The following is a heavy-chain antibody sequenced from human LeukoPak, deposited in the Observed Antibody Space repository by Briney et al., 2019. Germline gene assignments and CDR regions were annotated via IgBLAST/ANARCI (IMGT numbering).Heavy chain of an antibody. J-gene: IGHJ6*02. V-gene: IGHV3-7*03. Sequence: GGSLRLSCAASGFTFSSYWMSWVRQAPGKGLEWVANIKQDGSEKYYVDSVKGRFTISRDNAKNSLYLQMNSLRAEDTAVYYCAKVVVATIRNYYYYGMDVWGQGTTVTVSS. CDR3: AKVVVATIRNYYYYGMDV. CDR2: IKQDGSEK. CDR1: GFTFSSYW. D-gene: IGHD5-12*01.